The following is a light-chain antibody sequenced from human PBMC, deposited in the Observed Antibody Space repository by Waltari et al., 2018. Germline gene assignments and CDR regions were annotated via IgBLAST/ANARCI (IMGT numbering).Light chain of an antibody. V-gene: IGLV3-1*01. Sequence: SYELTQAPSVSVSPGQTASITCSGDNWGDKYLNWYQQKPGQPPVLVTYQNSKRRSGIPERFSGSISRKTATLTISAAQAMDEADYYCQAWDSGTVVFGGGTKLTVL. CDR3: QAWDSGTVV. CDR1: NWGDKY. CDR2: QNS. J-gene: IGLJ2*01.